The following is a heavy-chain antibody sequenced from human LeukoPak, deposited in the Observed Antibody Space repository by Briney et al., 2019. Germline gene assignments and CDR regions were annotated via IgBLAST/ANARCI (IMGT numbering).Heavy chain of an antibody. CDR2: INSDGSST. Sequence: GGSLRLSCAASGFTFSNYWMHWVRQAPGKGLVWVSRINSDGSSTIYADSVKGRFTISRDNAKNTLYLQMNSLRAEDTAVYYCARAGRQCSSTSCYVYYYGMDVWGRGTTVTVSS. J-gene: IGHJ6*02. D-gene: IGHD2-2*01. CDR3: ARAGRQCSSTSCYVYYYGMDV. V-gene: IGHV3-74*01. CDR1: GFTFSNYW.